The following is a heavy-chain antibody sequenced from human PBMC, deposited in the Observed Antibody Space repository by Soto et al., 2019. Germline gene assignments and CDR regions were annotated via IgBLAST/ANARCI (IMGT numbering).Heavy chain of an antibody. CDR2: IYYSGST. D-gene: IGHD5-12*01. J-gene: IGHJ4*02. V-gene: IGHV4-61*08. CDR3: AKEGGDIVATIQGFDY. Sequence: SETLSLTCTVSGGSISSGGYYWSRIRQHPGKGLEWIGYIYYSGSTNYNPSLKSRVTISVDTSKNQFSLKLNSVTAADTAVYYCAKEGGDIVATIQGFDYWGQGTLVTVSS. CDR1: GGSISSGGYY.